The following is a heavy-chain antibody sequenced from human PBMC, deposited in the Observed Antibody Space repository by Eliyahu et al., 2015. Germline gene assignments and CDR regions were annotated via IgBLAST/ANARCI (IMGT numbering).Heavy chain of an antibody. CDR3: ARGVSNLDV. V-gene: IGHV3-33*01. Sequence: VRQAPGKGLEWVAIMWSDGSNEKYADSVKGRFTISRDNSKKTLYLQMNSLRAEDTAVYYCARGVSNLDVWGQGTTVTVPS. D-gene: IGHD2-2*01. CDR2: MWSDGSNE. J-gene: IGHJ6*02.